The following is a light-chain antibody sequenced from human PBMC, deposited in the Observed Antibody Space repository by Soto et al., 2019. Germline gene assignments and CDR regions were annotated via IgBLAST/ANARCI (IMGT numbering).Light chain of an antibody. V-gene: IGKV3-11*01. CDR3: QQRSDWPPYT. CDR2: DAS. CDR1: QSVSSY. Sequence: EIVLTQSPATLSLSPGERATLSCRASQSVSSYLAWHQQKPGQPPRLLIYDASNRATGIPARFSGSGSGTDFTLTISSLEPEDFAVYYCQQRSDWPPYTFGQGTKLEIK. J-gene: IGKJ2*01.